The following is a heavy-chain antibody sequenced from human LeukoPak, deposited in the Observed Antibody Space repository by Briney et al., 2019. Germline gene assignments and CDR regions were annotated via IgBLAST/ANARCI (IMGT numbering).Heavy chain of an antibody. J-gene: IGHJ3*02. CDR1: GFTFSGYW. CDR2: INSDGSST. V-gene: IGHV3-74*01. D-gene: IGHD5-18*01. Sequence: QPGGSLRLSCAASGFTFSGYWMHWVRQAPGKGLVWVSRINSDGSSTSYADSVKGRSTISRDSAKNTLYLQMNSLRAEDTAVYYCARDGYSYGFMLAFDIWGLGTRVTVSS. CDR3: ARDGYSYGFMLAFDI.